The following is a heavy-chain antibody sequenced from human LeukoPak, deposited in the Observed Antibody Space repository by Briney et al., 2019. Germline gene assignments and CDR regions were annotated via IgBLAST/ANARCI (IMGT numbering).Heavy chain of an antibody. CDR3: ASPGELGP. D-gene: IGHD1-26*01. CDR1: GGTFSSYA. J-gene: IGHJ5*02. V-gene: IGHV1-69*05. CDR2: IIPIFGTA. Sequence: GASVKVSCKASGGTFSSYAISWVRQAPGQGLEWMGGIIPIFGTANYAQKFRGRVTITTDESTSTAYMELSSLRSEDTAVYYCASPGELGPWGQGTLVTVSS.